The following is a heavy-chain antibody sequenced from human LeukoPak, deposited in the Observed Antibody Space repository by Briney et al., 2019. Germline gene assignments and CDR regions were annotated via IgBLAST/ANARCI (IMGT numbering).Heavy chain of an antibody. J-gene: IGHJ4*02. V-gene: IGHV3-53*01. CDR3: AKDRDLGY. Sequence: GGSLRLSCAASGFTFSSYSMNWVRQAPGKGLEWVSVIYSGGSTYYADSVKGRFTISRDKSKNTLYLQMNSLRAEDTAIYYCAKDRDLGYWGQGTLVTVSS. CDR1: GFTFSSYS. CDR2: IYSGGST.